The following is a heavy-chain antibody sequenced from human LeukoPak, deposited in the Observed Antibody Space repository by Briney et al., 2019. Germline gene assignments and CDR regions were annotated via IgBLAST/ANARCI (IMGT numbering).Heavy chain of an antibody. V-gene: IGHV1-2*04. CDR1: GYTFTGYY. Sequence: ASVKVSCKASGYTFTGYYMHWVRQAPGQGLEWMGWINPNSGGTNYAQKFQGWVTMTRDTSISTAYMELSRLRSDDTAVYYCAREKDLVTGTTEFDYWGQGTLVTVSS. CDR2: INPNSGGT. CDR3: AREKDLVTGTTEFDY. J-gene: IGHJ4*02. D-gene: IGHD1-7*01.